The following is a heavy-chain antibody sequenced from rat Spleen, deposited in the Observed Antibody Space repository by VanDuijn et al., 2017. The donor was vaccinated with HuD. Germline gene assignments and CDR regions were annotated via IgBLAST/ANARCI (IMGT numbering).Heavy chain of an antibody. CDR1: GFSLTSYN. CDR2: IWTAGST. J-gene: IGHJ1*01. CDR3: TRGHGSYALWYFDC. Sequence: QVQLKESGPGLVQPSQTLSLTCTVSGFSLTSYNVHWIRQPTGKGLEWMGVIWTAGSTDYNSALKSRLRISRDTSKNQVFLKMNSRQTDDTGTYDCTRGHGSYALWYFDCWGPGTMVTVSS. D-gene: IGHD1-2*01. V-gene: IGHV2-30*01.